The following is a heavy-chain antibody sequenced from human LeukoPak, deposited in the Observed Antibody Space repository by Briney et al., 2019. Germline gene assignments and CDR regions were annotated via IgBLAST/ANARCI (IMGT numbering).Heavy chain of an antibody. J-gene: IGHJ4*02. D-gene: IGHD4/OR15-4a*01. CDR2: INPNSGGT. V-gene: IGHV1-2*02. Sequence: ASVKVSCTASGYTFTGYYMHSVRQAPGQGLEWMGWINPNSGGTNYAQKFQGRVTMTRDTSISTAYMELSRLRCDDTAVYYCAVHDYGDYWGQGTLVTVSS. CDR3: AVHDYGDY. CDR1: GYTFTGYY.